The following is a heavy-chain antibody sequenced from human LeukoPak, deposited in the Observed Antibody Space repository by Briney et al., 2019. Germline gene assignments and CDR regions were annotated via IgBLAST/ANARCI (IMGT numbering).Heavy chain of an antibody. Sequence: SETLPLTCTVSGGSVSSGNYYWSWIRQPPGKGLEWIGYIHYSGSTNYNPSLKSRVTMSVDTSKNQFSLKLSSVTAADTAVYYCARDRGRGAALDYWGQGTLVTVSS. CDR1: GGSVSSGNYY. CDR2: IHYSGST. J-gene: IGHJ4*02. D-gene: IGHD2-15*01. CDR3: ARDRGRGAALDY. V-gene: IGHV4-61*01.